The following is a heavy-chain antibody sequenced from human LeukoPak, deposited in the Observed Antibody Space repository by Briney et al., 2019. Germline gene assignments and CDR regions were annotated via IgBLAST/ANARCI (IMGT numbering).Heavy chain of an antibody. CDR2: ISGSGGST. CDR1: GFTFSSYA. V-gene: IGHV3-23*01. Sequence: GGSLRLSCAASGFTFSSYAMNWVRQAPGKGLEWISAISGSGGSTYYADSVKGRFTISRDNSKNTLYLQMNSLRAEDTAAYYCAKDRNWNYIFDYWGQGTLVTVSS. J-gene: IGHJ4*02. D-gene: IGHD1-7*01. CDR3: AKDRNWNYIFDY.